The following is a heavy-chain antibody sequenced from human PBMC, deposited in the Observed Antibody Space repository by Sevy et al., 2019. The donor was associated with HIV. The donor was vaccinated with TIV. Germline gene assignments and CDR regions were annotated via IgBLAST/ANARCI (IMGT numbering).Heavy chain of an antibody. D-gene: IGHD3-3*01. V-gene: IGHV4-39*01. CDR1: GGSISSSSYY. J-gene: IGHJ5*02. CDR3: AGRTPIFGVRNLGGWFDP. Sequence: SETLSLTCTVSGGSISSSSYYWGWIRQPPGKGLEWIGSIYYSGSTYYNPSLKSRVTISVDTSKNQFSLKLSSVTAADTAVYYCAGRTPIFGVRNLGGWFDPWGQGTLVTVSS. CDR2: IYYSGST.